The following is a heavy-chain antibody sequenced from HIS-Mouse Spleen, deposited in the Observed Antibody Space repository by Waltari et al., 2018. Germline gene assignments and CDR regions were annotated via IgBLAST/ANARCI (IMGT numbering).Heavy chain of an antibody. CDR1: GGSIISSSYY. D-gene: IGHD6-13*01. CDR3: AREIPYSSSWYDWYFDL. CDR2: INYSGST. Sequence: QLQLQESGPGLVKPSETLSLTCTVSGGSIISSSYYWGWIRQPPGKGLEWIGSINYSGSTYDNPSIKRRVTISVDPYKTEFSLMLRTVTAADTAVYYCAREIPYSSSWYDWYFDLWGRDTLVTVSS. J-gene: IGHJ2*01. V-gene: IGHV4-39*07.